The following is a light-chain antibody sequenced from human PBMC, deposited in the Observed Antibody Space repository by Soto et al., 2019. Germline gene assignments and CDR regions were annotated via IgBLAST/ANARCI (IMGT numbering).Light chain of an antibody. CDR2: EVN. Sequence: QSALTQPPSASGSPGQSVAISCTGTSRDVGASDYVSWYQQHSGKAPKLLLYEVNKRPSGVPDRLSGSQSGNTASLTVSALQADDEADYYCLSHAGSSNVLGTGTKLTVL. J-gene: IGLJ1*01. CDR1: SRDVGASDY. V-gene: IGLV2-8*01. CDR3: LSHAGSSNV.